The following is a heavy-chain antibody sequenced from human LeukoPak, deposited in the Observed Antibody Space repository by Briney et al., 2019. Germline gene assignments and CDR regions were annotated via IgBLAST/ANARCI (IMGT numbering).Heavy chain of an antibody. Sequence: GGSLRLSCAASGFTFSSYAMSWVRQAPGKGLEWVSSITTSGDNTYYADSVKGRFTISRDNSKNTLCLQMNSLRAEDTALYYCASLSTSPSIGDYWGQGTLVTVSS. D-gene: IGHD2/OR15-2a*01. CDR3: ASLSTSPSIGDY. J-gene: IGHJ4*02. CDR2: ITTSGDNT. CDR1: GFTFSSYA. V-gene: IGHV3-23*01.